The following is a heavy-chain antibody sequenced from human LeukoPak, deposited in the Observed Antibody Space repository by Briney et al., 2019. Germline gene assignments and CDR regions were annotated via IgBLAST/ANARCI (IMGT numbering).Heavy chain of an antibody. Sequence: GRSLRLSCAASGFTFDDHAMDGVRQAPGKGLECGSGIKWNGRRIGYADAVKGRFTISRESAKKYVYLQMNSLRTEDTALYYCATASYYYDYCCSGALDIWGQGTVVTVSS. CDR3: ATASYYYDYCCSGALDI. D-gene: IGHD3-22*01. V-gene: IGHV3-9*01. CDR1: GFTFDDHA. J-gene: IGHJ3*02. CDR2: IKWNGRRI.